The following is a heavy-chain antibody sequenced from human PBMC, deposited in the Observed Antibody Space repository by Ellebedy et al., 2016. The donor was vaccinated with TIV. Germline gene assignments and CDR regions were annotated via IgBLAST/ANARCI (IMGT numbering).Heavy chain of an antibody. CDR2: IVGSGA. CDR3: EKDRTSGDGYWVFDS. J-gene: IGHJ4*02. D-gene: IGHD2-21*02. CDR1: GFTFGPYA. V-gene: IGHV3-23*01. Sequence: PGGSLRLSCPASGFTFGPYAMAWVRQAPGKGLDWVSGIVGSGAEKYADSVKGSFTIFRDNSKRTVDMQMRSVRAEDTAVYFCEKDRTSGDGYWVFDSWGQGTMVSVSS.